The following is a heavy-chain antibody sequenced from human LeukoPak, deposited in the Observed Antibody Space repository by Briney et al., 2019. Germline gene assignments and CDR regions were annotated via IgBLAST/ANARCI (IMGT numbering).Heavy chain of an antibody. J-gene: IGHJ3*02. Sequence: GGSLRLSCAASGFTFSSYGMSWVRQAPGKGLEWVSAISGSGGSTYYADSVKGRFTISRDNAKNSLYLQMNSLRAEDTAVYYCAGGNQWELPGWDAFDIWGQGTMVTVSS. CDR1: GFTFSSYG. CDR3: AGGNQWELPGWDAFDI. V-gene: IGHV3-23*01. D-gene: IGHD1-26*01. CDR2: ISGSGGST.